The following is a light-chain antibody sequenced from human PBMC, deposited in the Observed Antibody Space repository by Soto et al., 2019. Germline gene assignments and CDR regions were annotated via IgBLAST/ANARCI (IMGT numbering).Light chain of an antibody. CDR3: KQYNSYSVT. Sequence: DIQMTQSPSTLSGSVGDRVTITCRASQTISSWLAWYQQKPGKAPKLLIYKASTLKSGVPSRFSGSGSGTEFTLTISSLQPDDFATYYCKQYNSYSVTFGQGTKVDIK. J-gene: IGKJ1*01. V-gene: IGKV1-5*03. CDR2: KAS. CDR1: QTISSW.